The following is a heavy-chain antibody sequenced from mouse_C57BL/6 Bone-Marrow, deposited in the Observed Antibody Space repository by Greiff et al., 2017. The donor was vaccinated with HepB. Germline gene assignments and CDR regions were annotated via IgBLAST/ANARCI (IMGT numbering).Heavy chain of an antibody. Sequence: VKLQQPGAELVRPGTSVKLSCKASGYTFTSYWMHWVKQRPGQGLEWIGVIDPSDSYTNYNQKFKGKATLTVDTSSSTAYMQLSSLTSEDSAVYYCARGGGSTHWYFDVWGTGTTVTVSS. CDR2: IDPSDSYT. V-gene: IGHV1-59*01. D-gene: IGHD1-1*01. J-gene: IGHJ1*03. CDR1: GYTFTSYW. CDR3: ARGGGSTHWYFDV.